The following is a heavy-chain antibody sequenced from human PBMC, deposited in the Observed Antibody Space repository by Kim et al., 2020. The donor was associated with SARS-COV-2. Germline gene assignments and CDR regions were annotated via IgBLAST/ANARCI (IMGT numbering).Heavy chain of an antibody. CDR3: ARGLRTPDY. D-gene: IGHD5-12*01. CDR2: DTA. J-gene: IGHJ4*02. Sequence: DTANYAQKFPGRVTITADESTSTAYMELSSLRSEDTAVYYCARGLRTPDYWGQGTLVTVSS. V-gene: IGHV1-69*01.